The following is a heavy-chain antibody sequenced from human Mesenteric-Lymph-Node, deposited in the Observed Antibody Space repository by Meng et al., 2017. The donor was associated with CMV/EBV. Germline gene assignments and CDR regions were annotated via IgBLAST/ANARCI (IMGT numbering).Heavy chain of an antibody. D-gene: IGHD2-15*01. J-gene: IGHJ5*02. Sequence: GESLKISCRGSGYSFTSHWIAWVRQMPGKGLEWMGIIYPDDSDTRYSPSFQGQVTISADKSISTAYLQWNSLKASDTAMYYCARLAGSYCSRGCSPFDPWGQGTLVTVSS. CDR3: ARLAGSYCSRGCSPFDP. CDR1: GYSFTSHW. V-gene: IGHV5-51*01. CDR2: IYPDDSDT.